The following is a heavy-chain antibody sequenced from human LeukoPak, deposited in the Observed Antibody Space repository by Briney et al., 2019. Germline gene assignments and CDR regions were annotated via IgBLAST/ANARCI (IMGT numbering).Heavy chain of an antibody. CDR3: AKTRPLDSSSWSHGDY. CDR1: GFTFNNAW. V-gene: IGHV3-15*01. D-gene: IGHD6-13*01. CDR2: IKSKTDGGTT. Sequence: PGGSLRLSCAASGFTFNNAWMNWVRQAPGKGLEWVGRIKSKTDGGTTDYAAPVKGRFTISRDDSKNTLYMQMNSLKTEDTAVYYCAKTRPLDSSSWSHGDYWGQGTLVTVSS. J-gene: IGHJ4*02.